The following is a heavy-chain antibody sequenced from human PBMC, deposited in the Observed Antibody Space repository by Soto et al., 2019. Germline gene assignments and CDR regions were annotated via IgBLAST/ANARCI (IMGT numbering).Heavy chain of an antibody. CDR3: ARVAIVVVSAALDTYCYYGTDG. Sequence: ASVKVSCKASGYTFTSYGISWVRQAPGQGLEWMGWISAYNGNTNYAQKLQGRVTMTTDTSTSTAYMELRSLRSDDTAVYYCARVAIVVVSAALDTYCYYGTDGGG. CDR2: ISAYNGNT. V-gene: IGHV1-18*04. D-gene: IGHD2-2*01. J-gene: IGHJ6*02. CDR1: GYTFTSYG.